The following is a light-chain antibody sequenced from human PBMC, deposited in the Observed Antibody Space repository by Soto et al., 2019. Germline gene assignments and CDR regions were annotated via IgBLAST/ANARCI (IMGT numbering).Light chain of an antibody. V-gene: IGKV3-20*01. J-gene: IGKJ1*01. Sequence: EIVLTQSPGTLSLSPGERATLSCRASQSLTNNYSAWYQQKPSRALRLLIDGASTRATGIPDRFSGSGSGTDFTLTISRLEPEDVAVYYCQQYEAVVTFGQGTKVEI. CDR3: QQYEAVVT. CDR2: GAS. CDR1: QSLTNNY.